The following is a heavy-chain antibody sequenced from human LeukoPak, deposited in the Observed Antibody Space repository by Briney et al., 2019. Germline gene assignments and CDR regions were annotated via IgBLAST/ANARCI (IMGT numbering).Heavy chain of an antibody. V-gene: IGHV3-30*02. CDR1: GFTFSSYG. CDR3: AKVLGRMATIVIDY. J-gene: IGHJ4*02. D-gene: IGHD5-24*01. CDR2: IRYDGSNK. Sequence: PGGSLRLSCAASGFTFSSYGMHWVRQAPGKGLEWVAFIRYDGSNKYYADSVKGRFTISRDNSKNTLYLQMNSLRAEDTAVYYCAKVLGRMATIVIDYWGQGTLVTVSS.